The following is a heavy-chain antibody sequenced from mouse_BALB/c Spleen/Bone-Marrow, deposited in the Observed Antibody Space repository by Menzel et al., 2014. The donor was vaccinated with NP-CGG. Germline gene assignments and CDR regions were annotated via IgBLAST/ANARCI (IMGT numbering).Heavy chain of an antibody. Sequence: EVNVVESGGGLVKPGGSLKLSCAASGFAFSSYDMSWVRQTPEKRLEWVATISSGGSYTYYPDSVKGRFTISRDNARNTLYLQMSSLRSEDTALYYCASPLTGAYVDYWGQGTTLTVSS. CDR3: ASPLTGAYVDY. CDR1: GFAFSSYD. CDR2: ISSGGSYT. D-gene: IGHD4-1*01. V-gene: IGHV5-9*02. J-gene: IGHJ2*01.